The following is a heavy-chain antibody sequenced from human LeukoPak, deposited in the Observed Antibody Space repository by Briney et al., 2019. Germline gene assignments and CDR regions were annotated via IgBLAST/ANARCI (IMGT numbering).Heavy chain of an antibody. V-gene: IGHV3-49*04. CDR1: GFTFGDYA. CDR3: TGTGITIFGVVTKRWFDP. J-gene: IGHJ5*02. Sequence: GGSLRLSCTASGFTFGDYAMSWVRQAPGKGLEWVGFIRSKAYGGTTEYAASVKGRFTISRDDSKSIAYLQMNSLKTEDTAVYNCTGTGITIFGVVTKRWFDPWGQGTLVTVSS. CDR2: IRSKAYGGTT. D-gene: IGHD3-3*01.